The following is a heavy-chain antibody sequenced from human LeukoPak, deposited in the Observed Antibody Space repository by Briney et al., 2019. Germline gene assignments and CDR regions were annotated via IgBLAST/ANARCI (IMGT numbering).Heavy chain of an antibody. CDR1: EFTFSTYW. J-gene: IGHJ4*02. D-gene: IGHD1-26*01. V-gene: IGHV3-7*01. CDR3: ARDVAGALDY. Sequence: GGSLRLSCAASEFTFSTYWMAWVRQAPGMGLERVANIKQDGSDKNYVDSVKGRFTISRDNAKNSLYLQMNSLRAEDTALYYCARDVAGALDYWGQGTLVTVSS. CDR2: IKQDGSDK.